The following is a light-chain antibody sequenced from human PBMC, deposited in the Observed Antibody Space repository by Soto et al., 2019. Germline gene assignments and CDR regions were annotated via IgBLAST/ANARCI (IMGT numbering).Light chain of an antibody. CDR1: QNIDTF. Sequence: DIQMTQSPSTLAASVGDRVTISCRASQNIDTFLAWYQHKPGKAPKLLIYKASVLETEVPSRFSGSGSGTEFTLTIGSLQPDYFATYYCQQYHSYSFTFVPGTKVDVK. CDR2: KAS. V-gene: IGKV1-5*03. J-gene: IGKJ3*01. CDR3: QQYHSYSFT.